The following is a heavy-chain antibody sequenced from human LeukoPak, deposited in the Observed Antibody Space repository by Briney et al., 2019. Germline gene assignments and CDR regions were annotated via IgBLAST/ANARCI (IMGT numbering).Heavy chain of an antibody. CDR1: GFTFSQFA. CDR3: ARLSIAAAGSDY. CDR2: ISGSGGNT. Sequence: GGSLRLSCAASGFTFSQFAMSWVRQVPGKGLEWVSDISGSGGNTYLADSVKGRFTISRDNAKNSLYLQMNSLRAEDTAVYYCARLSIAAAGSDYWGQGTLVTVSS. J-gene: IGHJ4*02. D-gene: IGHD6-13*01. V-gene: IGHV3-23*01.